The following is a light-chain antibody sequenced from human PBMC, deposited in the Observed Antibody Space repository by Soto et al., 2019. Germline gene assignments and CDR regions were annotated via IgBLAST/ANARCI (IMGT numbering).Light chain of an antibody. CDR2: KDS. V-gene: IGLV3-25*03. J-gene: IGLJ2*01. CDR3: RSADSSDTYPI. Sequence: SYELTQPPSVSVSPGQTARITCSGDALPKQYSYWYQQKPGQAPVLVIYKDSERPSGIPERFSGSSSGTTVTLTISGAQAEDEADYYCRSADSSDTYPIFGGGTKVTVL. CDR1: ALPKQY.